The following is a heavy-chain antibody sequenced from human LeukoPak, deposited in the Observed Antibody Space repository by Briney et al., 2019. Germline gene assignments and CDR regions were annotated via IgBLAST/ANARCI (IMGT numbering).Heavy chain of an antibody. CDR3: ARHYDFWSGDKFDY. V-gene: IGHV3-30-3*01. CDR2: ISYDGSNK. CDR1: GFTFSSYA. Sequence: GGSLRLSCAASGFTFSSYAMHWVRQAPGKGLEWVAVISYDGSNKYYADSVKGRFTISRDNSKNTLYLQMNSLRAEDTAVYYCARHYDFWSGDKFDYWGQGTLVTVSS. J-gene: IGHJ4*02. D-gene: IGHD3-3*01.